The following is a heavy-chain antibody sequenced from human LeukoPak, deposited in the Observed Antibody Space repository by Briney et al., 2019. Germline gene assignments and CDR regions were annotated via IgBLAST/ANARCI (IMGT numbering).Heavy chain of an antibody. D-gene: IGHD4-23*01. Sequence: GGSLRLSRSPSGFTFSSYGMDSVRHEAGKGLDWVSSISRGSTYISYPESVKGPFTISRDNAQNSLYLQMNSLRAEDTAVYYCARVYGGNDYWGKGTLVTVSS. CDR3: ARVYGGNDY. CDR2: ISRGSTYI. J-gene: IGHJ4*02. V-gene: IGHV3-21*01. CDR1: GFTFSSYG.